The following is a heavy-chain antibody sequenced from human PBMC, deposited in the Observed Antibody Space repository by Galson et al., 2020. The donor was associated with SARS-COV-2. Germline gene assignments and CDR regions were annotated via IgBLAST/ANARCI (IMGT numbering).Heavy chain of an antibody. D-gene: IGHD2-15*01. CDR2: IYYSGST. V-gene: IGHV4-39*01. Sequence: SETLSLTCTVSGGSISSSSYYWGWIRQPPGKGLEWIGSIYYSGSTYYNPSLKSRVTISVDTSKNQFSLKLSSVTAADTAVYYCAITLGYCSGGSCYSFAFDIWGQGTMVTVSS. CDR3: AITLGYCSGGSCYSFAFDI. CDR1: GGSISSSSYY. J-gene: IGHJ3*02.